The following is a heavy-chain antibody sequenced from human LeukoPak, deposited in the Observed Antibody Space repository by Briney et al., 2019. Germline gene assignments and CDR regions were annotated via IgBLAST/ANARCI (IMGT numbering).Heavy chain of an antibody. CDR2: ISYDGSNK. D-gene: IGHD3-9*01. V-gene: IGHV3-30*03. J-gene: IGHJ4*02. CDR1: GFTFSSYG. Sequence: GGSLRLSCAASGFTFSSYGMHWVRQAPGKGLEWVAVISYDGSNKYYADSVKGRFTISRDNSKNTLYLQMNSLRAEDTAVYYCARTLTTLQGYFDYWGQGTLVTVSS. CDR3: ARTLTTLQGYFDY.